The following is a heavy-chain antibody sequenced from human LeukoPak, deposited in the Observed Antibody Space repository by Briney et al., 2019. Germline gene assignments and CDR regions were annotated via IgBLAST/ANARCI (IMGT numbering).Heavy chain of an antibody. D-gene: IGHD2-15*01. J-gene: IGHJ4*02. CDR3: AKDLGVFQFDY. CDR1: GFTFSSYS. Sequence: GGSLRLSCAASGFTFSSYSMNWVRQAPGKGLEWVSYISSSSSTIYYADSVKGRFTISRDNSKNTLYLQMNSLRAEDTAVYYCAKDLGVFQFDYWGQGTLVTVSS. V-gene: IGHV3-48*01. CDR2: ISSSSSTI.